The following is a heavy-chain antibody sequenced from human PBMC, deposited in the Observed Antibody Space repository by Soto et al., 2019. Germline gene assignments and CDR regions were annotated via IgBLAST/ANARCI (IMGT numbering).Heavy chain of an antibody. CDR2: IIPIFGTA. CDR1: GGTFSSYA. J-gene: IGHJ4*02. D-gene: IGHD3-22*01. Sequence: QVQLVQSGAEVKKPGSSVKVSCKASGGTFSSYALSWVRPAPGQGLAWMGGIIPIFGTANYAQKFQGRVTITADESTSTAYRELSSLRSEDTAVYYCARSTYYYDSSGYYYAHFDYWGQGTRVTFSA. CDR3: ARSTYYYDSSGYYYAHFDY. V-gene: IGHV1-69*01.